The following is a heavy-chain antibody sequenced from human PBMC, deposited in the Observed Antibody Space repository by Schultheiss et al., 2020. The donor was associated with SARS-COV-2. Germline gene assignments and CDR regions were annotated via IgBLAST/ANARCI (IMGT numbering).Heavy chain of an antibody. D-gene: IGHD2-2*01. V-gene: IGHV3-23*01. CDR3: AKSIVVVPAASFYMDV. CDR1: GFTFSSYA. Sequence: GESLKISCAASGFTFSSYAMSWVRQAPGKGLEWVSAISGSGGSTYYADSVKGRFTISRDNSKNTLYLQMNSLRAEDTAVYYCAKSIVVVPAASFYMDVWGKGTTVTVSS. CDR2: ISGSGGST. J-gene: IGHJ6*03.